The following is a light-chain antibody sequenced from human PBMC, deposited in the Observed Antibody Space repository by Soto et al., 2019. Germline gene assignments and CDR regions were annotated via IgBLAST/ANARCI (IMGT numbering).Light chain of an antibody. CDR3: QNYNKWPYT. CDR2: GAS. V-gene: IGKV3-15*01. J-gene: IGKJ2*01. CDR1: QSVSSY. Sequence: EIVMTQSPATLSVSPGERATLSCRASQSVSSYLAWYQQKPGQAPRLLIYGASTRATGIPARFSGSGSGTEFTTTINRLQSGDFVVYYCQNYNKWPYTFGQGTKLEIK.